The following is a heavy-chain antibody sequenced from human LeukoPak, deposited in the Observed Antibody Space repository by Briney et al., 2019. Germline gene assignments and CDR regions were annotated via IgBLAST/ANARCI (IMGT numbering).Heavy chain of an antibody. CDR3: ARNYYDSRRGGFDY. CDR2: TNDRGRNI. Sequence: GGSLRLSCAASGFTFSSYAMGWVRQAPGKGLEWVSATNDRGRNIYYADSVKGRFTISRDNSKNTLYLQMNSLRAEDTAVYYCARNYYDSRRGGFDYWGQGTLVTVSS. V-gene: IGHV3-23*01. CDR1: GFTFSSYA. J-gene: IGHJ4*02. D-gene: IGHD3-22*01.